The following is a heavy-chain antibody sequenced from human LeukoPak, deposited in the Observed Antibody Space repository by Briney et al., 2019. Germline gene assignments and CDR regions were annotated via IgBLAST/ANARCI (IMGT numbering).Heavy chain of an antibody. CDR1: GYTFTSYG. CDR3: ASCGSCYSDYYYYYGMDV. D-gene: IGHD2-15*01. V-gene: IGHV1-18*01. J-gene: IGHJ6*02. Sequence: GASVKVSCKASGYTFTSYGISWVRQAPGQGLEWMGWISAYNGNTNYAQKLPGRVTMTTDTSTSTAYMELRSLRSDDTAVYYCASCGSCYSDYYYYYGMDVWGQGTTVTVSS. CDR2: ISAYNGNT.